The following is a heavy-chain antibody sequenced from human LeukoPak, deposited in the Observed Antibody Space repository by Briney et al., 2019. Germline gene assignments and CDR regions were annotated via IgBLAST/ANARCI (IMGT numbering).Heavy chain of an antibody. D-gene: IGHD3-10*01. CDR3: ARGFATMVRGVVLDF. V-gene: IGHV4-34*01. CDR2: IYHSGST. CDR1: SGSFSGYY. J-gene: IGHJ4*02. Sequence: SETLSLTCAVYSGSFSGYYWSWIRQPPGKGLEWIGEIYHSGSTNYNPSLKSRVAISVDTSKNQFSLKLNSVTAADTAVYYCARGFATMVRGVVLDFWGQGTLVTVSS.